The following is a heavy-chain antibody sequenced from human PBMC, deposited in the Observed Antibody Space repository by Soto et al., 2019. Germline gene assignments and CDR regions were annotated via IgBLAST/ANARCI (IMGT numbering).Heavy chain of an antibody. Sequence: ASVKVSCKASGYTFTSYGISWVRQAPGQGLEWMGWISAYNGNTNYAQKLQGRGNMTTDTSTSTAYMELRSLRSDDTAVYYCARDLRIAAASTQDDWFYPWGQGTLVAVSS. D-gene: IGHD6-13*01. CDR1: GYTFTSYG. CDR3: ARDLRIAAASTQDDWFYP. J-gene: IGHJ5*02. CDR2: ISAYNGNT. V-gene: IGHV1-18*01.